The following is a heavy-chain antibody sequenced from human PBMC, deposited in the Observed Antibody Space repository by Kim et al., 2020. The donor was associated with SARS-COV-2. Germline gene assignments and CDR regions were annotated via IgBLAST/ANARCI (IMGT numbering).Heavy chain of an antibody. J-gene: IGHJ6*02. CDR2: IWYDGSNK. CDR1: GFTFSSYA. D-gene: IGHD4-17*01. CDR3: AKNPYRTTVTTWEVYGMDV. V-gene: IGHV3-33*06. Sequence: GGSLRLSCAASGFTFSSYAMHWVRQAPGKGLEWVAVIWYDGSNKYYADSVKGRFTISRDNSKNTLYLQMNSLRAEDTAVYYCAKNPYRTTVTTWEVYGMDVWGQGTTVTVSS.